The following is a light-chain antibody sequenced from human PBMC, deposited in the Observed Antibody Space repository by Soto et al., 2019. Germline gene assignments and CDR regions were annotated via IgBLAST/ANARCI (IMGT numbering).Light chain of an antibody. CDR1: QTVLSSSNDRNY. CDR2: WSS. CDR3: HQHYDLPT. Sequence: DIVMTQSPDSLAVSLGERATIKCKSSQTVLSSSNDRNYLVWYQQKSGQPPKLLIYWSSTRASGVPDRFTGSWSGTDFTLTISNIQAEDVGIYYCHQHYDLPTFGQGTRLEL. J-gene: IGKJ5*01. V-gene: IGKV4-1*01.